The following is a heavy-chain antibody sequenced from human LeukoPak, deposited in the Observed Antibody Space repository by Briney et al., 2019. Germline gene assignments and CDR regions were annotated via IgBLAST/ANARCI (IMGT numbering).Heavy chain of an antibody. CDR1: GVSISSYY. CDR2: IYYSGST. CDR3: ARDRYIYGSDDRWFDP. V-gene: IGHV4-59*01. D-gene: IGHD5-18*01. Sequence: SETLSLTCTVSGVSISSYYWSWIRQPPGKGLEWIGYIYYSGSTNYNPSLKSRVTISVDTSKNQFSLKLSSVTAADTAVYYCARDRYIYGSDDRWFDPWGQGTLVTVSS. J-gene: IGHJ5*02.